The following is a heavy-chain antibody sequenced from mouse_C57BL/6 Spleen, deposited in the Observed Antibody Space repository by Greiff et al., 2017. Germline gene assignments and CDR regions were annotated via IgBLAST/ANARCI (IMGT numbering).Heavy chain of an antibody. Sequence: QVQLQQPGAELVKPGASVKVSCKASGYTFTSYWMHWVKQRPGQGLEWIGRIHPSDSDTNYNQKFKGKATLTVDKSSSTAYMQHSSLTSEDSAVYYCAKDYGSPWYFDVWGTGTTVTVSS. V-gene: IGHV1-74*01. CDR1: GYTFTSYW. J-gene: IGHJ1*03. D-gene: IGHD1-1*01. CDR3: AKDYGSPWYFDV. CDR2: IHPSDSDT.